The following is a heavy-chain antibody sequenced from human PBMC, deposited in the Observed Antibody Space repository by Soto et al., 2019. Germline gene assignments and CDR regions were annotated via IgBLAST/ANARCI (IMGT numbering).Heavy chain of an antibody. CDR3: ARVDLRRSSLFWFDP. Sequence: QVQLQQSGPGLVMPSQTLSLTCVISGDSVSSNSAAWNWIRQSPSRGLEWLGRTYYRSKWYDDYAVSVRSRITINPDTPKNQFSLQLNSVTPEDTAVYYCARVDLRRSSLFWFDPWGQGTLVTVSS. V-gene: IGHV6-1*01. CDR1: GDSVSSNSAA. J-gene: IGHJ5*02. CDR2: TYYRSKWYD. D-gene: IGHD6-6*01.